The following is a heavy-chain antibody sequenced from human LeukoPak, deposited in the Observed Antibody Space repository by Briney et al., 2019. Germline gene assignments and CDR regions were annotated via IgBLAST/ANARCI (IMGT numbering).Heavy chain of an antibody. CDR3: GRDHTGIAAAGADY. Sequence: ASVKVSCKASGGTFSSYAISWVRQAPGQGLEWMGGIIPIFGTANYAQKFQGRVTITADESTSTAYMELSSLRSEDTAVYYCGRDHTGIAAAGADYWGQGTLVTVSS. CDR1: GGTFSSYA. CDR2: IIPIFGTA. J-gene: IGHJ4*02. D-gene: IGHD6-13*01. V-gene: IGHV1-69*13.